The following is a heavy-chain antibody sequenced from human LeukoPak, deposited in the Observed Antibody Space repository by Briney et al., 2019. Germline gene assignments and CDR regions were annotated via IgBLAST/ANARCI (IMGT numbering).Heavy chain of an antibody. CDR1: GFTFSSCD. CDR3: AAGAGILSGYYVY. D-gene: IGHD3-9*01. Sequence: GGSLRLSCAASGFTFSSCDMTWVRQAPGKGPEWVSAISGSGDSTSYADSVKGRFTISRDNSKNTLHLQMNSLRAEDTAIYYCAAGAGILSGYYVYWGQGTLVTVSS. CDR2: ISGSGDST. V-gene: IGHV3-23*01. J-gene: IGHJ4*02.